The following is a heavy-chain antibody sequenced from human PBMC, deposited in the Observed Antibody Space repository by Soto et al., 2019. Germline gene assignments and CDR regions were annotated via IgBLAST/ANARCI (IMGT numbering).Heavy chain of an antibody. Sequence: GGSLRLSCAASGFTFSSYSMNWVRQAPGKGLEWVSYISSSSSTIYYADSVKGRFTISRDNAKNSLYLQMNSLRAEDTAVYYCARDLLCGGDCYPYYYYGMDVWGQGTTVTVSS. D-gene: IGHD2-21*02. CDR2: ISSSSSTI. V-gene: IGHV3-48*04. CDR3: ARDLLCGGDCYPYYYYGMDV. CDR1: GFTFSSYS. J-gene: IGHJ6*02.